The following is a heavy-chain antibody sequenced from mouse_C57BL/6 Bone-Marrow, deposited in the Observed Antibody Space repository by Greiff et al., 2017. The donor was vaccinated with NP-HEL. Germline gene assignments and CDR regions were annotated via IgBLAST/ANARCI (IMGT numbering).Heavy chain of an antibody. Sequence: EVKLQESGPGLVKPSQSLSLTCSVTGYSITSGYYWNWIRQFPGNKLEWMGYISYDGSNNYNPSLKNRISITRDTSKNQFFLKLNSVTTEDTATYYCARSGYGSDYWGQGTTLTVSS. CDR2: ISYDGSN. CDR3: ARSGYGSDY. CDR1: GYSITSGYY. D-gene: IGHD1-1*01. J-gene: IGHJ2*01. V-gene: IGHV3-6*01.